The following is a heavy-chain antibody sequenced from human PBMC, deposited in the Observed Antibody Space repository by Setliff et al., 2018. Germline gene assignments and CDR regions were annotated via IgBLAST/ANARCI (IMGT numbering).Heavy chain of an antibody. CDR2: VYYSGTA. CDR3: ARGGTFRYFDY. V-gene: IGHV4-59*01. D-gene: IGHD5-12*01. Sequence: SETLSLTCTVSGGFFTPYYWSWIRQPPGKGLEWIGYVYYSGTAYYNPSLKSRVTVIVDTSKNQFSLRLSSVTAADTAVYYCARGGTFRYFDYWGQGTPVTVSS. CDR1: GGFFTPYY. J-gene: IGHJ4*02.